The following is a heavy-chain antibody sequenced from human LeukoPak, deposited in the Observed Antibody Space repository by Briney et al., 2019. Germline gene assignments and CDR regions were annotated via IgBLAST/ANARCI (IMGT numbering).Heavy chain of an antibody. CDR2: ISSSSSTI. V-gene: IGHV3-48*01. CDR3: ARRDGYYYFDY. J-gene: IGHJ4*02. Sequence: PGGSLRLSCAASGFTFSSYSMNWVRQAPGKGLEWVSYISSSSSTIYYADSVKGRFTISRDNAKNSLYLQMNSLRAEDTAVYYCARRDGYYYFDYWGQGTLVTVSS. D-gene: IGHD3-22*01. CDR1: GFTFSSYS.